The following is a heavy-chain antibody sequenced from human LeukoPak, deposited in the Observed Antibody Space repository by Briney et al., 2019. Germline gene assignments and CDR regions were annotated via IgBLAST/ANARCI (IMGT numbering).Heavy chain of an antibody. J-gene: IGHJ1*01. CDR2: INNDGSTT. V-gene: IGHV3-74*01. CDR3: ARVSGPGMNEYFHL. Sequence: GGSLRLSCAASGSTFSDYYMSWIRQAPGKGLVWVSRINNDGSTTRYADSVKGRFTISRDNAKNTLYLQMNSLRAEDTAVYYCARVSGPGMNEYFHLWGQGTLVTVSS. CDR1: GSTFSDYY. D-gene: IGHD3-10*01.